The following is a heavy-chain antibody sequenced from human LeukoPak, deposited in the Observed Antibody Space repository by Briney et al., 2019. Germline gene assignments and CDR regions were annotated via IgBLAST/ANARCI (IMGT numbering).Heavy chain of an antibody. CDR2: IKQDGSEK. D-gene: IGHD6-6*01. CDR1: GFTFSSYW. CDR3: AKAGSAARPFGY. Sequence: GGSLRLSCAASGFTFSSYWMSWVRQAPGKGLEWVANIKQDGSEKYYVDSVKGRFTISRDNSKNTLYLQMNSLRAEDTAVYYCAKAGSAARPFGYWGQGTLVTVSS. V-gene: IGHV3-7*01. J-gene: IGHJ4*02.